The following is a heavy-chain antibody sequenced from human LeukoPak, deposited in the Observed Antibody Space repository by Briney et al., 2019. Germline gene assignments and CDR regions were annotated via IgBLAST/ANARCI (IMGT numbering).Heavy chain of an antibody. V-gene: IGHV1-18*01. CDR3: AREYCSGGSCFLPDY. CDR2: IDTYSGNT. J-gene: IGHJ4*02. CDR1: GYTFTTYG. Sequence: ASVKVSCKPSGYTFTTYGISWVRQAPGQGLEWMGWIDTYSGNTNYAQRLQGRVTMTTDTSTSTAYMELRSLRSDDTAMYYCAREYCSGGSCFLPDYWGQGTLVIVSS. D-gene: IGHD2-15*01.